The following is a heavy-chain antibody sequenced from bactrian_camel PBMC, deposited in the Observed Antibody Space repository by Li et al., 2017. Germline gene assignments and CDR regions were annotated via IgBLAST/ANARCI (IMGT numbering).Heavy chain of an antibody. CDR3: AAGTTRQWPARYEYQYKY. CDR1: GDTENLHC. D-gene: IGHD3*01. Sequence: VESGGGSVESGGSTTLSCAASGDTENLHCMGWFRQSPGQEREGLAVVWTDDDSTHYFDSAKGRFTISRDNAQSAMYLQILALTPDDTGVYFCAAGTTRQWPARYEYQYKYWGQGTQVTVS. CDR2: VWTDDDST. V-gene: IGHV3S63*01. J-gene: IGHJ4*01.